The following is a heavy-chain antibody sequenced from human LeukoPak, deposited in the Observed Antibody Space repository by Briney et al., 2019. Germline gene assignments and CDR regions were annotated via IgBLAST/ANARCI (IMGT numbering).Heavy chain of an antibody. Sequence: PGGSLRLSCAASGFTFNSYWMNWVRQAPGKGLEWVANIKRDGSEKYYVDSVKGRFTISRDNAKNSLYLQMNNLRAEDTAVYYCASERLVDVAYFDFWGQGTLVTVSS. CDR1: GFTFNSYW. CDR2: IKRDGSEK. D-gene: IGHD3-9*01. V-gene: IGHV3-7*01. CDR3: ASERLVDVAYFDF. J-gene: IGHJ4*02.